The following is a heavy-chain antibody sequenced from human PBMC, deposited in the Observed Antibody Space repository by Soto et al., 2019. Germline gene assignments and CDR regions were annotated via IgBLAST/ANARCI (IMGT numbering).Heavy chain of an antibody. CDR3: AKFLSGYDNWFDP. CDR2: ISGSGGST. CDR1: GFTVSSYA. Sequence: GGSLRLSCAASGFTVSSYAMSLVRQAPGKGLEWVSAISGSGGSTYYADSVKGRFTISRDNSKNTLYLQMNSLRAEDTAVYYCAKFLSGYDNWFDPWGQGTLVTVSS. V-gene: IGHV3-23*01. D-gene: IGHD5-12*01. J-gene: IGHJ5*02.